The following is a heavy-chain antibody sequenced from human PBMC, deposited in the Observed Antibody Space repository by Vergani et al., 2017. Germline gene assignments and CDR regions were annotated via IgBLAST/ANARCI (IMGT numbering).Heavy chain of an antibody. CDR3: ARHGGDYSQDY. CDR2: IYPGDSDT. D-gene: IGHD4-11*01. J-gene: IGHJ4*02. V-gene: IGHV5-51*01. CDR1: GYSFTSYW. Sequence: EVQLLESGGGLVQPGGSLRLSCAASGYSFTSYWIGWVRQMPGKGLEWMGIIYPGDSDTRYSPSFQGQVTISADKSISTAYLQWSSLKASDTAMYYCARHGGDYSQDYWGQGTLVTVSS.